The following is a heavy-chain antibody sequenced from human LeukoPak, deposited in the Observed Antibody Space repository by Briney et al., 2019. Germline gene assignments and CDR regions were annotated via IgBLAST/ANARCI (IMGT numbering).Heavy chain of an antibody. CDR3: ARDLWDATGY. CDR2: IYSGDST. J-gene: IGHJ4*02. Sequence: GGSLRLSCTVSSNYMSWVCQAPGKGLEWLSVIYSGDSTYYADSVRGRFTISRDISKNTLYLQMNSLRPEDTAVYYCARDLWDATGYWGQGTLVTVSS. CDR1: TVSSNY. V-gene: IGHV3-53*05. D-gene: IGHD1-14*01.